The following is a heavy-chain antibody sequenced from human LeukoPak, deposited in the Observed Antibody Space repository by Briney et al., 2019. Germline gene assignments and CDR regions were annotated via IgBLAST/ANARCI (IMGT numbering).Heavy chain of an antibody. CDR3: ARHSRYSYALYNWFDP. Sequence: GSLRLSCAASGFTFSDYYMSWIRQAPGKVLEWIGEINHSRSTNYNPSLKSRVTISVDTSKNQFSLKLSSVTAADTAVYYCARHSRYSYALYNWFDPWGQGTLVTVSS. D-gene: IGHD5-18*01. CDR2: INHSRST. V-gene: IGHV4-34*01. CDR1: GFTFSDYY. J-gene: IGHJ5*02.